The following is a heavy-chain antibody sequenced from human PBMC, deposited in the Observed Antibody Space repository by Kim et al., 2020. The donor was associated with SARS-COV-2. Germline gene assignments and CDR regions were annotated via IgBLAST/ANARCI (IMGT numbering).Heavy chain of an antibody. Sequence: ASVKVSCKASGYTFTGYYMHWVRQAPGQGLEWMGWINPNSGGTNYAQKFQGRVTMTRDTSISTAYMELSRLRSDDTAVYYCARSIDFVRGKYYFDYWGQGTLVTVSS. J-gene: IGHJ4*02. CDR1: GYTFTGYY. CDR3: ARSIDFVRGKYYFDY. V-gene: IGHV1-2*02. D-gene: IGHD3-16*01. CDR2: INPNSGGT.